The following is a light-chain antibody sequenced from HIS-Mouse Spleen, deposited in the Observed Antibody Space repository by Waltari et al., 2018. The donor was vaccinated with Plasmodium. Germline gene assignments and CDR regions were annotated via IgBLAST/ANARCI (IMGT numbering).Light chain of an antibody. CDR1: QSVSSN. CDR3: QQYNNWPPYT. J-gene: IGKJ2*01. V-gene: IGKV3-15*01. Sequence: EIMMTQSPATLSVSPGKIATLSCRASQSVSSNLAWYQQKPGQAPRLLIYGASTRATGIPARFSGSGSGTEFTLTISSLQSEDFAVYYCQQYNNWPPYTFGQGTKLEIK. CDR2: GAS.